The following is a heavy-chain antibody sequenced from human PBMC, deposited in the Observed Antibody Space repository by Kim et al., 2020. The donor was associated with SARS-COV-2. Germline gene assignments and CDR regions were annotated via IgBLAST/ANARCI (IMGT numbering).Heavy chain of an antibody. J-gene: IGHJ4*02. V-gene: IGHV1-18*04. D-gene: IGHD6-19*01. CDR2: ISAYNGNT. Sequence: ASVKVSCKASGYTFTSYGISWVRQAPGQGLEWMGWISAYNGNTNYAQKLQGRVTMTTDTSTSTAYMELRSLRSDDTAVYYCARDQWQWLPHGGGDYWGQGTLVTVSS. CDR3: ARDQWQWLPHGGGDY. CDR1: GYTFTSYG.